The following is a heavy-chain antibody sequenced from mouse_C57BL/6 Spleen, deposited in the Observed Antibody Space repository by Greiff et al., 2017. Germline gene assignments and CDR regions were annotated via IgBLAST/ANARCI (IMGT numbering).Heavy chain of an antibody. J-gene: IGHJ2*01. D-gene: IGHD2-3*01. CDR2: ISDGGSYT. V-gene: IGHV5-4*01. Sequence: EVQVVESGGGLVKPGGSLKLSCAASGFTFSSYAMPWVRQTPEKRLEWVATISDGGSYTYYPDNVKGRFTIARDNAKNNLYLQMSHLTSEDTAMYSCARDRDDGYSGDYFDYWGQGTTLTVSS. CDR1: GFTFSSYA. CDR3: ARDRDDGYSGDYFDY.